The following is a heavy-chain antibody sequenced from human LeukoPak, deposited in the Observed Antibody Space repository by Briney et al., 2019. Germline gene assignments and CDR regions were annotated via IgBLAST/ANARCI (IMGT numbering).Heavy chain of an antibody. CDR1: GFTLSSYA. CDR2: ISGSVGNT. J-gene: IGHJ6*03. CDR3: AKYSGLEWLNIYYYYLYMDV. D-gene: IGHD3-3*01. Sequence: GGSLRLSCAASGFTLSSYAMTWVRQAPGKGLEWVSSISGSVGNTRYADSVKGRFTISRDNSKNSLYLQLSSLRAEDTAVYYCAKYSGLEWLNIYYYYLYMDVWGKGTTVIVSS. V-gene: IGHV3-23*01.